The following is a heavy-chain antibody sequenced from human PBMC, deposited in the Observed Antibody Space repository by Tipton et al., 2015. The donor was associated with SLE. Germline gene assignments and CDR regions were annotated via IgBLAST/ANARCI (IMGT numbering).Heavy chain of an antibody. Sequence: TLSLTCIVSGGSITNRSYYWGWIRQPPGKGLEWIASISYSGATYYNPSLKSRVIISLDTSRNHFSLKLTSVTAADTAVYFCERDCDIVLEPVPIPPAFDIWGQGTTVTVSS. J-gene: IGHJ3*02. CDR1: GGSITNRSYY. V-gene: IGHV4-39*07. CDR3: ERDCDIVLEPVPIPPAFDI. CDR2: ISYSGAT. D-gene: IGHD2-8*02.